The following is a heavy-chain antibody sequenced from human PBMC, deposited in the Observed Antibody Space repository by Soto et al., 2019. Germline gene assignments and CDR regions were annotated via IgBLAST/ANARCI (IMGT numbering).Heavy chain of an antibody. D-gene: IGHD6-6*01. CDR3: ARGPRKLVTFDS. CDR2: INYSGST. J-gene: IGHJ4*02. Sequence: SETLSLTCTVSGGSISSSSYYWGWIRQPPGKGLEWIGNINYSGSTNYNPSLKSRVTISVDTSKNQFSLKLSSVTAADTAVYYCARGPRKLVTFDSWGQGTLVTV. V-gene: IGHV4-39*01. CDR1: GGSISSSSYY.